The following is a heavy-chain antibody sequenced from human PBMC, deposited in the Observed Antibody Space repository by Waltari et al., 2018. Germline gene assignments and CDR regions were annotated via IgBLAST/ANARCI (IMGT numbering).Heavy chain of an antibody. CDR3: ARDQEGGSGWYVPGY. V-gene: IGHV1-2*06. Sequence: QVQLVQSGAEVKKPGASVKVSCKASGYTFTGYYMHWVRQAPGQGLEWMGRINPNSGGTNYAQKFQGRVTMTRDTSISTAYMELSRLRSDDTAVYYCARDQEGGSGWYVPGYWGQGTLVTVSS. D-gene: IGHD6-19*01. J-gene: IGHJ4*02. CDR1: GYTFTGYY. CDR2: INPNSGGT.